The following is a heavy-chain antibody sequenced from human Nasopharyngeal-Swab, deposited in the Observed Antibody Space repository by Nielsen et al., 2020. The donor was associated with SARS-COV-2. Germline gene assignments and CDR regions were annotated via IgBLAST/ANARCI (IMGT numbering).Heavy chain of an antibody. D-gene: IGHD5-18*01. CDR3: AREGYSYGNNWFDP. CDR2: IYHSGST. V-gene: IGHV4-38-2*02. Sequence: SETLSLTCTVSGSSISSGYYWGWLRQPPGKGLEWIGSIYHSGSTYYNPSLKSRVTISVDTSKNQFSLKLSSVTAADTAVYYCAREGYSYGNNWFDPWGQGTLVTVSS. J-gene: IGHJ5*02. CDR1: GSSISSGYY.